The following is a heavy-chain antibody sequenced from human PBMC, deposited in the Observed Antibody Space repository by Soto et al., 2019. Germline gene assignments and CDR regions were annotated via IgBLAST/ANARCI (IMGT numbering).Heavy chain of an antibody. CDR1: GFTFSSYG. Sequence: QVQLVESGGGVVQPGRSLRLSCAASGFTFSSYGMHWVRQAPGKGLEWVAVISYDGSNKYYADSVKGRFTISRDNSKNTLYLQMNSLRAEDTAVYYCACLAHCSGGSCYSLPNDYWGQGTLVTVSS. CDR3: ACLAHCSGGSCYSLPNDY. CDR2: ISYDGSNK. V-gene: IGHV3-30*03. J-gene: IGHJ4*02. D-gene: IGHD2-15*01.